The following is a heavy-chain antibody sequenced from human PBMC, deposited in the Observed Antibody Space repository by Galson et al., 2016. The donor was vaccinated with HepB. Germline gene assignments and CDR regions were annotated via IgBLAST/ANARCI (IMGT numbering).Heavy chain of an antibody. CDR3: ARERYSYGSSYSYGMDV. D-gene: IGHD5-18*01. Sequence: SLRLSCAASGFTFNDHSLNWVRQAPGKGLEWVSSISTRSTFIYYTDSVRGRFTISRDDAKNSLFLQMNSLRAEDTAVYYCARERYSYGSSYSYGMDVWGQGTPVTISS. CDR1: GFTFNDHS. V-gene: IGHV3-21*01. J-gene: IGHJ6*02. CDR2: ISTRSTFI.